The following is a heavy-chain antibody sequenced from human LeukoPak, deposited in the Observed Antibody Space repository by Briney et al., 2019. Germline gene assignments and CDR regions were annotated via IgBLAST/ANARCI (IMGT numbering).Heavy chain of an antibody. Sequence: SETLSLTCTVSGGSISIYYWNWIRQPPGKGLEWIGSIYHSGSTTYNPSLKSRVTISGDTSKNQFSLKLSSVTAADTAVYYCTRDRELGFWGQGALVTVSS. CDR3: TRDRELGF. CDR2: IYHSGST. V-gene: IGHV4-59*01. CDR1: GGSISIYY. D-gene: IGHD1-26*01. J-gene: IGHJ4*02.